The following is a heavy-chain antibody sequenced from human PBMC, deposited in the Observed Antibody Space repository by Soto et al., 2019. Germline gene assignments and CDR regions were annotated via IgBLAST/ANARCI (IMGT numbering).Heavy chain of an antibody. CDR3: AGGITMVRGVIAFDI. CDR2: IYHSGST. D-gene: IGHD3-10*01. Sequence: SETLSLTCAVSGYSISSGYYWGWIWQPPGKGLEWIGSIYHSGSTYYNPSLKSRVTVSVDTSKNQFSLKLSSVTAADTAVYYCAGGITMVRGVIAFDIWGQGTMVTVSS. CDR1: GYSISSGYY. V-gene: IGHV4-38-2*01. J-gene: IGHJ3*02.